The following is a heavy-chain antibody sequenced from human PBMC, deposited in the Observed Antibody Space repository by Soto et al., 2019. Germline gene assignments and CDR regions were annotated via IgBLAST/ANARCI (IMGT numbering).Heavy chain of an antibody. J-gene: IGHJ5*01. CDR2: IYYSGST. V-gene: IGHV4-39*01. CDR1: GGSVRSSTYY. Sequence: SETLSLTCTVSGGSVRSSTYYWGWIRQSPGKGLEWIGSIYYSGSTHNNPSLKSRVTMSVDISNNQVSLHLNSVTPDDTAVYYCVRLIGNSWLDSWGQGTLVTVSS. CDR3: VRLIGNSWLDS.